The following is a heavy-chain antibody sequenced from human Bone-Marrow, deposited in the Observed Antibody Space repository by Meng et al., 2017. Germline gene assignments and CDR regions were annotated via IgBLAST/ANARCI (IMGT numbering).Heavy chain of an antibody. J-gene: IGHJ5*02. CDR1: GGSISSYY. CDR2: IYYSGST. Sequence: SETLSLTCTVSGGSISSYYWSWIRQPPGKGLEWIGYIYYSGSTNYNPSLKIRVTISVDTSKNQFSLKLSYVTAADTAVYYCARTTVTTAPWFDPWGQGTRVTVSS. CDR3: ARTTVTTAPWFDP. D-gene: IGHD4-17*01. V-gene: IGHV4-59*01.